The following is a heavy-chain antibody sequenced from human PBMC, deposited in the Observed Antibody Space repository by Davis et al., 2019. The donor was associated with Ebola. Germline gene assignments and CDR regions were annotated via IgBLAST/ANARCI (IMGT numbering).Heavy chain of an antibody. D-gene: IGHD1-26*01. CDR1: GYTFSSYD. CDR2: MNPNSGNT. CDR3: ARAPSYRSSKWDWLDH. V-gene: IGHV1-8*01. Sequence: ASVKVSCKTSGYTFSSYDINWVRQATGQGLEWVGWMNPNSGNTGYAQKFQGRVTMTRNTSISTAYMELSNLRFEDTAVYYCARAPSYRSSKWDWLDHWGQGTLVSVSS. J-gene: IGHJ5*02.